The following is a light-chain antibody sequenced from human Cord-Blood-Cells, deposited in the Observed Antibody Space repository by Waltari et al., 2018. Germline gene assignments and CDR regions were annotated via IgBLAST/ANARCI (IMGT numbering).Light chain of an antibody. CDR2: AVS. CDR3: RSPTSSSTKV. J-gene: IGLJ1*01. CDR1: SREGGGYNY. V-gene: IGLV2-14*01. Sequence: QSALTQPASVSVSPGQSITGACPGTSREGGGYNYVSWYQQHPGKAPKLLIYAVSTRPSVVSNRFSGAKSGHTPSLTISGLQADYEADYYCRSPTSSSTKVFGTGTKVTVL.